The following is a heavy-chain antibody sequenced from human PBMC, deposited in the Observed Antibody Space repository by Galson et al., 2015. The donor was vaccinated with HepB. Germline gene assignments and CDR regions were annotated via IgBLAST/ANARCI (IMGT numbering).Heavy chain of an antibody. CDR3: ATVYRPSSGYQNYFDY. CDR1: GYTLTELS. J-gene: IGHJ4*02. D-gene: IGHD3-22*01. V-gene: IGHV1-24*01. Sequence: SVKVSCKVSGYTLTELSMHWVRQAPGKGHEWMGGFDPEDGETIYAQKFQGRVTMTEDTSTDTAYMELSSLRSEDTAVYYCATVYRPSSGYQNYFDYWGQGTLVTVSS. CDR2: FDPEDGET.